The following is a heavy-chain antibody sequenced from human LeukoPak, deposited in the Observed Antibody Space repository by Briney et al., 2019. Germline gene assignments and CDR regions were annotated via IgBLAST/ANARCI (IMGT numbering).Heavy chain of an antibody. V-gene: IGHV3-48*01. Sequence: GGSLRLSCAASGFTFSSYSMNWVRQAPGKGLEWVSYITSSSTVYYADSVKGRFTISRDNAKSSVFLQMSSLRAEDTAVYYCARAPRDYGNFDYWGQGTLVTVSS. CDR2: ITSSSTV. CDR1: GFTFSSYS. D-gene: IGHD4-17*01. CDR3: ARAPRDYGNFDY. J-gene: IGHJ4*02.